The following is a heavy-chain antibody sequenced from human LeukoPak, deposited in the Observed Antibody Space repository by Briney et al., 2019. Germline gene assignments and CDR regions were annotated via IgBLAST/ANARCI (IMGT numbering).Heavy chain of an antibody. V-gene: IGHV4-34*01. CDR2: INHSGST. CDR1: GGSFSGYY. Sequence: SETLSLTCAVYGGSFSGYYWSWIRQPPGKGLEWIWEINHSGSTNYNPSLKSRVTISVDTSKNQFSLKLSSVTAADTAVYYCARGRIAVAGTSHYYYYYMDVWGKGTTVTVSS. J-gene: IGHJ6*03. CDR3: ARGRIAVAGTSHYYYYYMDV. D-gene: IGHD6-19*01.